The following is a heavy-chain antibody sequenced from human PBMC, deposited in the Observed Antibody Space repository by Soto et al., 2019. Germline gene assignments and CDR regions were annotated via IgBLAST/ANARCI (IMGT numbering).Heavy chain of an antibody. CDR3: ARHVVGSSVYFDY. V-gene: IGHV4-59*11. J-gene: IGHJ4*02. CDR2: IYSSGST. CDR1: NGSIISHY. D-gene: IGHD6-13*01. Sequence: PSETLSLTCTVSNGSIISHYWSWILQPPWKGLEWIGYIYSSGSTIYSPSLKSRVTISVDTSKNQFSLKLSSVTAADTAVYYCARHVVGSSVYFDYWGQGTLVTVSS.